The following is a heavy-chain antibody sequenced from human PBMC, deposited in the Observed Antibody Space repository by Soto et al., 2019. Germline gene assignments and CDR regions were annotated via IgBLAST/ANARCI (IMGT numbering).Heavy chain of an antibody. CDR2: IIPICGTA. Sequence: QVQLVQSGAEVKKPGSSVKVSCKASGGTFSSYAISWVRQAPGQGLEWMGGIIPICGTANYAQKFQGRVTMTADAFTSTASMERSSLRSEDAAADYCARQEYSSSHYYYYGMDVWGQGTTVTVSS. D-gene: IGHD6-6*01. V-gene: IGHV1-69*12. J-gene: IGHJ6*02. CDR3: ARQEYSSSHYYYYGMDV. CDR1: GGTFSSYA.